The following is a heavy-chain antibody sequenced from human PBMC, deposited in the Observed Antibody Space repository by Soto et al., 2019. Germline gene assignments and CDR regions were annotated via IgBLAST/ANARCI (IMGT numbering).Heavy chain of an antibody. CDR2: INPNSGGT. D-gene: IGHD6-13*01. Sequence: VASVKVYCKASGYTLTGDYMHWVRQETGQGLEWMGWINPNSGGTNYAQKFQGRVTMTRDTSISTAYMELSRLRSDDTAVYYCARGDRQQLVPEDAFDIWGQGTMVIV. CDR3: ARGDRQQLVPEDAFDI. J-gene: IGHJ3*02. V-gene: IGHV1-2*02. CDR1: GYTLTGDY.